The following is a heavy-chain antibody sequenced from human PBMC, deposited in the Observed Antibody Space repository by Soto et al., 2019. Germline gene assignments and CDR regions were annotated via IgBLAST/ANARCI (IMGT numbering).Heavy chain of an antibody. CDR3: ARPVFGELLYHDY. CDR1: GYSFTSYW. D-gene: IGHD3-10*01. J-gene: IGHJ4*02. CDR2: IDPSDSYT. V-gene: IGHV5-10-1*01. Sequence: GESLKISCKGSGYSFTSYWISWVRQMPGKGLEWMGRIDPSDSYTNYSPSFQGHVTISADKSISTAYLQWSSLKASDTAMYYCARPVFGELLYHDYWGQGTQVTVSS.